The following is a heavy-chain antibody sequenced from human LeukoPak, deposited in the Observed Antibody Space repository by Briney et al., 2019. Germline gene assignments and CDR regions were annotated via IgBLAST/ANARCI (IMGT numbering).Heavy chain of an antibody. CDR2: ISGSGGST. V-gene: IGHV3-23*01. D-gene: IGHD6-13*01. CDR1: GFTFSSYA. Sequence: PGGSLRLSCAASGFTFSSYAMSWVRQAPGKGLGWVSAISGSGGSTYYADSVKGRFTISRDNSKNTLYLQMNSLRAEDTAVYYCAKVLPNYSSSLYFDYWGQGTLVTVSS. CDR3: AKVLPNYSSSLYFDY. J-gene: IGHJ4*02.